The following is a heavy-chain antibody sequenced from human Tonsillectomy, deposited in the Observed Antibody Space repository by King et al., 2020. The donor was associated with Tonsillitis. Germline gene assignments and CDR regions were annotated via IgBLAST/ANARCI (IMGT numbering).Heavy chain of an antibody. V-gene: IGHV3-7*03. Sequence: VQLVESGGGLVQPGGSLRLSCAASGFSFSSYWMSWVRQAPGKGLEWVANIKQDGSEKNYVDSLKGRVTISRDNAKNSLSLQMKSLRAEDTAVYYCAGDGSSGYYDGLDYWGQGTLVTVSS. CDR3: AGDGSSGYYDGLDY. D-gene: IGHD3-22*01. J-gene: IGHJ4*02. CDR2: IKQDGSEK. CDR1: GFSFSSYW.